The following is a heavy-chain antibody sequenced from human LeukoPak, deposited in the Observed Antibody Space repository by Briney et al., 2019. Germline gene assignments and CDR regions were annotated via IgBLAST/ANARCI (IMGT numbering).Heavy chain of an antibody. D-gene: IGHD3-3*02. V-gene: IGHV3-53*01. CDR1: GFTFSSSY. CDR2: IYSGGST. J-gene: IGHJ4*02. CDR3: ARAGKHVFGHFDY. Sequence: GGSLRLSCAASGFTFSSSYMSWVRQAPGKGLEWVSVIYSGGSTYYADSVKGRFTISRDNSKNTLYLQMSSLRAEDTAMYYCARAGKHVFGHFDYWGQGTLVTVSS.